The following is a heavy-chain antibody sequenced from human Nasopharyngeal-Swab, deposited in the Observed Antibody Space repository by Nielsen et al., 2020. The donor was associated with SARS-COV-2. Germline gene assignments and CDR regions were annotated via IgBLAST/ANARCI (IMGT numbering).Heavy chain of an antibody. CDR2: VSTGGDYI. V-gene: IGHV3-21*01. J-gene: IGHJ4*02. Sequence: GESLKISCAASGFTFRFYTMHWVRQAPGKGLEWVSSVSTGGDYIHYADLVQGRFAISRDNAKDSLYLQMNSLRAEDTAIYYCARDRGWGYTGYGSLDYWGQGVLVTVSS. CDR3: ARDRGWGYTGYGSLDY. D-gene: IGHD5-12*01. CDR1: GFTFRFYT.